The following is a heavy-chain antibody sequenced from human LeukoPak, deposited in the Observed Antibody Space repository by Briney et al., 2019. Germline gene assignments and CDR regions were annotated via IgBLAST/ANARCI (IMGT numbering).Heavy chain of an antibody. CDR1: GGSFSGYY. CDR3: ASLWPYQLSAFDI. J-gene: IGHJ3*02. CDR2: INHSGST. D-gene: IGHD2-2*01. V-gene: IGHV4-34*01. Sequence: SETLSLSCAVYGGSFSGYYWSWIRKPPGKGLEWVGEINHSGSTNYNPSLKSRVTISVDTSKNQFSLKLSSVTAPDTAVYYCASLWPYQLSAFDIWGQGTMVTVSS.